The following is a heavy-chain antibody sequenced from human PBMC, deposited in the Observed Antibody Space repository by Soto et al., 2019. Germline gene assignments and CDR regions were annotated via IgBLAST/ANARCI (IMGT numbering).Heavy chain of an antibody. CDR1: RGSMTSGDQY. V-gene: IGHV4-31*03. D-gene: IGHD1-1*01. CDR2: INHRGSL. J-gene: IGHJ6*04. CDR3: VIEIPQRQGRNIHF. Sequence: PSETLSLTCTVTRGSMTSGDQYWTWIRHRPGEGLEWFGYINHRGSLYYNPSLKSRVSMSVDTSKNQFSLNLSSVTAADTAVYYCVIEIPQRQGRNIHFWDKRTTLTLFS.